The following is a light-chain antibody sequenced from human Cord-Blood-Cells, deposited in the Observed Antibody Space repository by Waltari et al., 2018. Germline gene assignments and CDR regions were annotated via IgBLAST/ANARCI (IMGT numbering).Light chain of an antibody. J-gene: IGLJ3*02. CDR1: TSDVGSDNL. CDR2: EGS. CDR3: CSYAGSSTYWV. Sequence: QSSLTQPASASGSPGQSITISRTATTSDVGSDNLVSWYQQHPGISPKLMNYEGSKRPSGVSNRFSGSKSGNTASLTISGLQAEDEADYYCCSYAGSSTYWVFGGGTKLTVL. V-gene: IGLV2-23*01.